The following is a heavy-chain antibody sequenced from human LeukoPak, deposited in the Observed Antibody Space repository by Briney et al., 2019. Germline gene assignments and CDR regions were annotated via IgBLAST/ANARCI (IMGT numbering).Heavy chain of an antibody. J-gene: IGHJ4*02. Sequence: PSETLSLTCTVSGGSISSYYWSWIRQPPGKGLEWIGYIYYSGSNKYNPSLKSRVTISVDTSKNQFSLKLTSVTAADTAVYYCARLGIGVVPSAMLGDYYFDYWGQGTLVTVSS. CDR1: GGSISSYY. CDR2: IYYSGSN. V-gene: IGHV4-59*08. D-gene: IGHD2-2*01. CDR3: ARLGIGVVPSAMLGDYYFDY.